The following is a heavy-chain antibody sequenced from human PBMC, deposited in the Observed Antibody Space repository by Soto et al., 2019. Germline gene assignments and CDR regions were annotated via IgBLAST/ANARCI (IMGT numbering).Heavy chain of an antibody. D-gene: IGHD3-22*01. CDR2: ISSSSSYI. J-gene: IGHJ6*02. CDR3: ARATYYYDSTGYYWDGMDV. V-gene: IGHV3-21*01. CDR1: GFTFSSYS. Sequence: EVQLVESGGGLVKPGGSLRLSCAASGFTFSSYSMNWVRQAPGKGLEWVSSISSSSSYIYYADSVKGRFTISRDNAKNSLYLQMNSLSTEDTAVYYCARATYYYDSTGYYWDGMDVWGQGTTVTVSS.